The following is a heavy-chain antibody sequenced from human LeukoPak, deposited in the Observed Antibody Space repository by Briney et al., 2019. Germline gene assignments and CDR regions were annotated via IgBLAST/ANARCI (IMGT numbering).Heavy chain of an antibody. CDR3: AGLIDWPPEVDAFDI. CDR2: IKQDGSEK. CDR1: GFTFSSYW. D-gene: IGHD3-9*01. J-gene: IGHJ3*02. Sequence: PGGSLRLSSAASGFTFSSYWMSWVRQAPGKGLEWVANIKQDGSEKYYVDSVKGRFTISRDNAKNSLYLQMNSLRAEDTAVYYCAGLIDWPPEVDAFDIWGQGTMVTVSS. V-gene: IGHV3-7*01.